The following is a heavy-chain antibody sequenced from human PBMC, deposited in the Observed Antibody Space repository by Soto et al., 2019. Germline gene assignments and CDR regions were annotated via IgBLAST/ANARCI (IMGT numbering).Heavy chain of an antibody. CDR1: GGSISSSNW. J-gene: IGHJ6*02. D-gene: IGHD5-18*01. CDR2: IYHSGST. CDR3: ARGGSAMVTDYYYYGMDV. V-gene: IGHV4-4*02. Sequence: QVQLQESGPGLVKPSGTLSLTCAVSGGSISSSNWWSWVRQPPGKGLEWIGEIYHSGSTNYNPSLKSRVTISVDKYKNQLSLKLSSVTAADTAVYYCARGGSAMVTDYYYYGMDVWGQGTTVTVSS.